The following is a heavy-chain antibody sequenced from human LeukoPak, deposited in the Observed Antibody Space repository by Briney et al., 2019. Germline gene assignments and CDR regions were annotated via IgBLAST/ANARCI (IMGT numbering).Heavy chain of an antibody. V-gene: IGHV3-7*03. CDR1: GFTFNRFW. Sequence: AGGSLRLSCAASGFTFNRFWMTWVRQAPRKGLEWVASIKEDESEKYYVDSVKGRFTVSRDNAKKSLYLQMDDLRAEDTALYYCARYNFYSDYYTRNFDHWGQGTLVTVSS. J-gene: IGHJ4*02. D-gene: IGHD3-3*01. CDR3: ARYNFYSDYYTRNFDH. CDR2: IKEDESEK.